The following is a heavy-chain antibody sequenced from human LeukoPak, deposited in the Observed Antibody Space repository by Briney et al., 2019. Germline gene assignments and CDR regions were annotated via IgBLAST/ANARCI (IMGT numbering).Heavy chain of an antibody. V-gene: IGHV3-23*01. Sequence: GGSLRLSCVVSGFTFSSYAVHWVRQAPGQGLEWVSAISGSGGSTYYADSVKGRFTISRDNSKNTLYLQMNSVRAEDTAVYYCAKDGCTNGVCPYYYYGMDVWGQGTTVTVS. D-gene: IGHD2-8*01. J-gene: IGHJ6*02. CDR3: AKDGCTNGVCPYYYYGMDV. CDR2: ISGSGGST. CDR1: GFTFSSYA.